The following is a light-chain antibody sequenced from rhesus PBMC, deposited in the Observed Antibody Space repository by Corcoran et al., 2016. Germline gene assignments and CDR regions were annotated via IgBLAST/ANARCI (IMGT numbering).Light chain of an antibody. Sequence: EIVMTQSPATLSLSPGERATLSCRASQSVSRYVAWYRQKPDQAPRLLIYATSSRATDIPDRFSATGCGTAFSLTISGLEPEDFAVYYCQQYGNLPYSFGQGTKVEIK. CDR1: QSVSRY. CDR3: QQYGNLPYS. CDR2: ATS. V-gene: IGKV3S9*01. J-gene: IGKJ2*01.